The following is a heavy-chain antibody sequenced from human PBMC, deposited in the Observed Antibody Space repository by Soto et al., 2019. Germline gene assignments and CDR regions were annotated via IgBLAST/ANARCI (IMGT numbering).Heavy chain of an antibody. CDR3: ARGPATKANVDF. CDR2: MYYSGST. CDR1: GGSISSGGYY. J-gene: IGHJ4*02. V-gene: IGHV4-31*02. D-gene: IGHD1-26*01. Sequence: PSKTLSLTWTVSGGSISSGGYYWSGVCQHRGKGLEWIGYMYYSGSTYYNPSLKSRVTISVDTSKSQLALKLSSLTAADTAGYYCARGPATKANVDFWGRGTRVTVSS.